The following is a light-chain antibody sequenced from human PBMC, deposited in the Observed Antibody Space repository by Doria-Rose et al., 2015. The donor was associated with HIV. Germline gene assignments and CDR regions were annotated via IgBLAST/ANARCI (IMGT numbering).Light chain of an antibody. J-gene: IGKJ1*01. V-gene: IGKV1-39*01. CDR3: QQTYSSPPWT. CDR2: AAS. Sequence: DIRMTQSPSSLSASIGDRVTITCRASQTVSTYLNWFQQEPGKAPKLLIYAASRLQSEVPSRFSGSGSGTDFTLTISGLQPGDFATYYCQQTYSSPPWTCGQGTKVEMK. CDR1: QTVSTY.